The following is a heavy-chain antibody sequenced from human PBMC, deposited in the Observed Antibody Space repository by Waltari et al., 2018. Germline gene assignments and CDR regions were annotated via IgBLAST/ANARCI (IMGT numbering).Heavy chain of an antibody. CDR2: IKQDGSEK. V-gene: IGHV3-7*01. Sequence: EVQLGESGGGLVQPGGSLRLSCAAYGFTFSSSWMNWVGQAPGKGLEWVATIKQDGSEKDYVDSVNGRFTISRDNAKNSLFLQMSSLRAEDTAVYYCTRGGSMVRGGSIYWGQGTLVTVSS. D-gene: IGHD3-10*01. CDR1: GFTFSSSW. J-gene: IGHJ4*02. CDR3: TRGGSMVRGGSIY.